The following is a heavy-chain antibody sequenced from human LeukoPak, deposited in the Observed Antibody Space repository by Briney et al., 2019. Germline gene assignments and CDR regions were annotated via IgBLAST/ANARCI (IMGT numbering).Heavy chain of an antibody. CDR1: GGTFSSYA. Sequence: SVKVSCKASGGTFSSYAINWVRQAPGQGLEWMGGIIPIFGTANYAQKFQGRVTITAVESMSTAYMELSSLRTEDTAVYYCARGWLAETTVVTPYNYWGQGTLVTVSS. D-gene: IGHD4-23*01. CDR2: IIPIFGTA. CDR3: ARGWLAETTVVTPYNY. V-gene: IGHV1-69*01. J-gene: IGHJ4*02.